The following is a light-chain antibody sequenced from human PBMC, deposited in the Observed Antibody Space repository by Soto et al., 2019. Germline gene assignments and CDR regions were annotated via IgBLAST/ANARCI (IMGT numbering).Light chain of an antibody. V-gene: IGLV2-14*01. CDR3: TSYTGSSTLVV. J-gene: IGLJ2*01. Sequence: QSALTQPASVSGSPGQSITISCTGTSSDVGGYNFVSWYQQHPGKAPKLMIYEVTNRPSGVSNRFPGSKSGNTASLTISGLQAEDEADYYCTSYTGSSTLVVFGGGTKLTVL. CDR2: EVT. CDR1: SSDVGGYNF.